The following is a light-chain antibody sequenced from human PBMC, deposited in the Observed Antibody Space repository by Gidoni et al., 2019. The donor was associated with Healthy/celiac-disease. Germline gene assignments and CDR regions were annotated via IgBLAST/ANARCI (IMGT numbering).Light chain of an antibody. CDR2: WGS. V-gene: IGKV2-28*01. Sequence: DIVMTQSPLSLLVTPGEPASISCSSSQSLLHSNGYNYLDWYLQKPGQSPQLLIYWGSNRASGVPDRFSGSGSGTDFTLKISRVEAEDVGVYYCMQAIQTPPTFGQGTKVEIK. CDR3: MQAIQTPPT. J-gene: IGKJ1*01. CDR1: QSLLHSNGYNY.